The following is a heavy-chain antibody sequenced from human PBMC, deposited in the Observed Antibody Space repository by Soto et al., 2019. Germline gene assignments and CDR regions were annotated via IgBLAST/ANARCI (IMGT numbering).Heavy chain of an antibody. CDR2: INHSGST. D-gene: IGHD3-22*01. J-gene: IGHJ3*02. CDR1: GGCFSGYY. CDR3: AVNSIGHYLGAIDI. Sequence: SETLSLTCAVSGGCFSGYYWTWIRQPQGKGLEWIGGINHSGSTNYNPSLKSRVTISVDTSKNQFSLKLSSVTAADTAASYCAVNSIGHYLGAIDISGQAPIVT. V-gene: IGHV4-34*01.